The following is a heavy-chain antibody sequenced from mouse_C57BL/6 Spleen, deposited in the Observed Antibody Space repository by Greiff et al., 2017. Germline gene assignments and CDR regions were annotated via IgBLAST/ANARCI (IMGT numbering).Heavy chain of an antibody. D-gene: IGHD3-2*02. CDR1: GYAFSSYW. CDR3: ARSEQLRNYFDY. CDR2: IYPGDGDT. Sequence: QVQLKESGAELVKPGASVKISCKASGYAFSSYWMNWVKQRPGKGLEWIGQIYPGDGDTNYNGKFKGKATLTADKSSSTAYMQLSSLTSEDSAVYFCARSEQLRNYFDYWGQGTTLTVSS. V-gene: IGHV1-80*01. J-gene: IGHJ2*01.